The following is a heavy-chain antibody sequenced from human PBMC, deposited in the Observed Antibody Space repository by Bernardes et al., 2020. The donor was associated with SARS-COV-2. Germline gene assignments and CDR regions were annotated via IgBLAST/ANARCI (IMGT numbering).Heavy chain of an antibody. Sequence: GGSLRLSCAASGFTFSNYNMNWVRQAPGKGLEWLSYISYSSRTIYYADSVKGRFTISRDSAKNSLYLQMSSLRAEDTAVYYCAREGIAVKSDAFDVWGQGTMVTVSS. CDR1: GFTFSNYN. J-gene: IGHJ3*01. CDR3: AREGIAVKSDAFDV. D-gene: IGHD6-19*01. V-gene: IGHV3-48*01. CDR2: ISYSSRTI.